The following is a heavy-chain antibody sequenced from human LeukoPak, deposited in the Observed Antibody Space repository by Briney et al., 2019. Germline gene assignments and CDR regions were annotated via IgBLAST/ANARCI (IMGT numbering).Heavy chain of an antibody. CDR3: AKLDSSGWSRPFDY. D-gene: IGHD6-19*01. CDR1: GFTFSSYA. J-gene: IGHJ4*02. V-gene: IGHV3-30*18. Sequence: GRSLRLSCAASGFTFSSYAMHWVGQAPGKGLEGVAVMSHDGSNKYYGDSVKGRFTISRDNSKNTLYLQMDSLRAEDTAVYYCAKLDSSGWSRPFDYWGQGTLVTVSS. CDR2: MSHDGSNK.